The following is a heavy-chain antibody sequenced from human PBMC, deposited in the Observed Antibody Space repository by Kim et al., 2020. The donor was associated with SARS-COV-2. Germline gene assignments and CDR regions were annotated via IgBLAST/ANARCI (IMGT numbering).Heavy chain of an antibody. CDR1: GFTFSSYA. V-gene: IGHV3-30*04. Sequence: GGSLRLSCAASGFTFSSYAMHWVRQAPGKGLEWVAVISYDGSNKYYADSVKGRFTISRDNSKNTLYLQMNSLRAEDTAVYYCARALGGGYYYGMDVWGQGTTVTVYS. CDR3: ARALGGGYYYGMDV. J-gene: IGHJ6*02. CDR2: ISYDGSNK. D-gene: IGHD3-16*01.